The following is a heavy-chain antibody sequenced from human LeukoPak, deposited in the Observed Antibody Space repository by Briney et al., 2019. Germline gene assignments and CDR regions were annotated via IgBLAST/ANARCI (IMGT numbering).Heavy chain of an antibody. CDR2: MNPNSGYT. D-gene: IGHD1-26*01. CDR3: ARDPHPVGAKDY. CDR1: GYTFTSYD. Sequence: ASVKVSCKASGYTFTSYDIIWVRQATGQGLEWMGWMNPNSGYTGSAQKFQGRVTMTSDTSISTAYMELSSLTSEDTAVYYCARDPHPVGAKDYWGQGTLVTVSS. V-gene: IGHV1-8*01. J-gene: IGHJ4*02.